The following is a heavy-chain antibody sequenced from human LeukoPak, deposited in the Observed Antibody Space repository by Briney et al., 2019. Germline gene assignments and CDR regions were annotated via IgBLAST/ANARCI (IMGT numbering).Heavy chain of an antibody. D-gene: IGHD4-23*01. CDR1: GYTFTDYY. J-gene: IGHJ4*02. CDR2: INPSFGST. V-gene: IGHV1-46*01. CDR3: ARELRSVETPRYNYFDY. Sequence: ASVKVSCKASGYTFTDYYIHWVRQAPGQGLEWVGIINPSFGSTTYAQSFQGRVAMTRDTSTSTVYMDLSSLRSEDTAVYYCARELRSVETPRYNYFDYWGQGTLVTVSS.